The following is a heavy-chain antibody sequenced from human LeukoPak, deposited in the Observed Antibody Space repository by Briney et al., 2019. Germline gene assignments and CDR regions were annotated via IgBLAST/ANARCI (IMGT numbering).Heavy chain of an antibody. CDR2: ISYDGSNK. CDR3: ARPHDSSGYYSPFDY. Sequence: PGGSLRLSCVASGFPFSSYWMTWVRQAPGKGLEWVAVISYDGSNKYYADSVKGRFTISRDNSKNTLYLQMNSLRAEDTAVYYCARPHDSSGYYSPFDYWGQGTLVTVSS. J-gene: IGHJ4*02. D-gene: IGHD3-22*01. V-gene: IGHV3-30-3*01. CDR1: GFPFSSYW.